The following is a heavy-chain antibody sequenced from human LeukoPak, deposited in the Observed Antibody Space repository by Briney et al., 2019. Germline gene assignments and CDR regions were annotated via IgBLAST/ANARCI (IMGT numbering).Heavy chain of an antibody. D-gene: IGHD6-6*01. V-gene: IGHV1-2*02. CDR1: GYTFTSYG. CDR3: ASLYSSSPHG. CDR2: INPNSGGT. Sequence: GASVKVSCKASGYTFTSYGISWVRQAPGQGLEWMGWINPNSGGTNYAQKFQGRVTMTRDTSISTAYMELSRLRSDDTAVYYCASLYSSSPHGWGQGTLVTVSS. J-gene: IGHJ4*02.